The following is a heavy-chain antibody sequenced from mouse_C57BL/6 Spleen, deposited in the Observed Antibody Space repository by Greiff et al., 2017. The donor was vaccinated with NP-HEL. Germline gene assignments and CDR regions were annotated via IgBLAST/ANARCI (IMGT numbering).Heavy chain of an antibody. CDR2: IDPETGGT. CDR1: GYTFTDYE. Sequence: VQLQESGAELVRPGASVTLSCKASGYTFTDYEMHWVKQTPVHGLEWIGAIDPETGGTAYNQKFKGKAILTADKSSSTAYMELRSLTSEDSAVYYCTRREIYYGNYGGYFDVWGTGTTVTVSS. V-gene: IGHV1-15*01. D-gene: IGHD2-1*01. J-gene: IGHJ1*03. CDR3: TRREIYYGNYGGYFDV.